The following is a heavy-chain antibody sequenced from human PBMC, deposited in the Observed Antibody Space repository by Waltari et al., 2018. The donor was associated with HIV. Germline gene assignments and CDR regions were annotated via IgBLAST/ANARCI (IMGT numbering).Heavy chain of an antibody. CDR2: IKQDGSVK. CDR1: GFTFSSYW. J-gene: IGHJ4*02. D-gene: IGHD3-10*01. Sequence: EVQLVESGGGLVQPGGSLRLSCAASGFTFSSYWMSWVRQAQGKGLEWGANIKQDGSVKYYLDSGNGRFTISRDNAENSLYLQMNSLRAEDTAVYYCARGGFYGSGSKVNWGQGTLVTVSS. V-gene: IGHV3-7*04. CDR3: ARGGFYGSGSKVN.